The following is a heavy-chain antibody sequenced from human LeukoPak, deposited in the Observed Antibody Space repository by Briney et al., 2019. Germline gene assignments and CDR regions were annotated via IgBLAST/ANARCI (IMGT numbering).Heavy chain of an antibody. CDR3: AKGPRRDNDAFDI. J-gene: IGHJ3*02. CDR1: GFTFSSYG. CDR2: IRYDGSNK. Sequence: GGSLRLSCAASGFTFSSYGMHWVRQAPGKGLEWVAFIRYDGSNKYYADSVKGRFTISRDNSKNTLYLQMNSLRAEDTAVYYCAKGPRRDNDAFDIWGQGTMVTVSS. V-gene: IGHV3-30*02.